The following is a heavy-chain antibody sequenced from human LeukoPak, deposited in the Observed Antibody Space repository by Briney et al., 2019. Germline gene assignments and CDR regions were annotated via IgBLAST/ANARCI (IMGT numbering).Heavy chain of an antibody. D-gene: IGHD3-22*01. CDR3: ARDLHPITMIVVVITGY. J-gene: IGHJ4*02. CDR2: ISAYNGNT. V-gene: IGHV1-18*01. CDR1: GYTFTSYG. Sequence: ASVKVSCKASGYTFTSYGISWVRQAPGQGLEWMGWISAYNGNTNYAQKLQGRVTMTTDTSTSTAYMELRSLRSDDTAVYYCARDLHPITMIVVVITGYWGQGTLVTVSS.